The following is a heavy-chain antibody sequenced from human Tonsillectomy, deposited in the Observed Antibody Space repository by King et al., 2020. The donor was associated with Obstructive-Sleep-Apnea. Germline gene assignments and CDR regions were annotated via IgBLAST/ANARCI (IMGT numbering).Heavy chain of an antibody. Sequence: VQLVQSGAEVKKPGSSVKVSCKASGGTFSSHAINWVRQAPGQGLQWMGGIIPILGTASYAQKFRGRVTITADESTSTAYMELSSLRSEDTAVYYCARDRGTGDQSIVVVPVAMQDLSYGMDVWGQGTTVTVSS. CDR1: GGTFSSHA. D-gene: IGHD2-2*01. CDR2: IIPILGTA. V-gene: IGHV1-69*01. CDR3: ARDRGTGDQSIVVVPVAMQDLSYGMDV. J-gene: IGHJ6*02.